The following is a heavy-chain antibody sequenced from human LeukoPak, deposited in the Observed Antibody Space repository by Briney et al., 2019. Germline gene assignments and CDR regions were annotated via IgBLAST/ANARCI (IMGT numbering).Heavy chain of an antibody. V-gene: IGHV3-21*01. CDR1: GFTFSSYS. CDR3: ASPYYYDSYFDY. CDR2: ISSSSSYI. D-gene: IGHD3-22*01. Sequence: GGSLRLSCAASGFTFSSYSMNWVRQAPGKGLEWVSSISSSSSYIYYAGSVKGRFTISRDNAKNSLYLQMNSLRAEDTAVYYCASPYYYDSYFDYWGQGTLVTVSS. J-gene: IGHJ4*02.